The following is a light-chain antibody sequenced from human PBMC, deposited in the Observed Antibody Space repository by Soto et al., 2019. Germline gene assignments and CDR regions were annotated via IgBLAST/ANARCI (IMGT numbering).Light chain of an antibody. V-gene: IGLV2-14*01. Sequence: QSALTQPASVSGSPGQSITISCTGTSSDVGGYNYVSWYQQYPGKAPKLMIYEVTDRPSGVSNRCSGSKSGNTASLTISGLQAEDEADYYCSSYTSSSTLVFGTGTKVTVL. CDR1: SSDVGGYNY. CDR2: EVT. CDR3: SSYTSSSTLV. J-gene: IGLJ1*01.